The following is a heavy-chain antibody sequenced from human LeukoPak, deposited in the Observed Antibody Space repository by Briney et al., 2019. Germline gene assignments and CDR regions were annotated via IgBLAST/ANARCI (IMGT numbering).Heavy chain of an antibody. CDR2: IYPGDSDT. CDR1: GYSFASYW. V-gene: IGHV5-51*01. Sequence: GESLKISCKGSGYSFASYWIGWVRQMPGKGLEWMGIIYPGDSDTRYSPSFQGQVTISADKSISTAYLQWSSLKASDTAMYYCARVSEYYDSSGYLNWFDPWGQGTLVTVSS. D-gene: IGHD3-22*01. J-gene: IGHJ5*02. CDR3: ARVSEYYDSSGYLNWFDP.